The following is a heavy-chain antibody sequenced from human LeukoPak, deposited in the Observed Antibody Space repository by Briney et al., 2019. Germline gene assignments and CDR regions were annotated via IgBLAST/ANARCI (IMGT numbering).Heavy chain of an antibody. D-gene: IGHD3-22*01. CDR3: GRADYYDSSGYFDY. Sequence: SETLSLTCTVSGGSISSYYWSWIRQPPGKGLEWIGYIYYSGSTNYNPSLKSRVTISVDTSKNQFSLKLSSVTAADTAVYYCGRADYYDSSGYFDYWGQGTLVTVSS. J-gene: IGHJ4*02. CDR2: IYYSGST. CDR1: GGSISSYY. V-gene: IGHV4-59*01.